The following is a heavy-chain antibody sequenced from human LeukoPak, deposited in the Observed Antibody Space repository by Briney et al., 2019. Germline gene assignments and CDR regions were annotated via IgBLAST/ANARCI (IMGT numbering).Heavy chain of an antibody. D-gene: IGHD6-19*01. CDR3: AKGTALDKQGLDPLDY. CDR1: GFTFDDYA. J-gene: IGHJ4*02. Sequence: GRSLRLSCAASGFTFDDYAMHWVRQAPGKSLEWVSGISWNSGSIGYADSVKGRFTISRDNAKNSLYLQMNSLRAEDTALYYCAKGTALDKQGLDPLDYWGQGTLVTVSS. CDR2: ISWNSGSI. V-gene: IGHV3-9*01.